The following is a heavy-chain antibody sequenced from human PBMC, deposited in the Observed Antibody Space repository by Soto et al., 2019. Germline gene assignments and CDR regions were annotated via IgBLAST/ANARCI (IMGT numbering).Heavy chain of an antibody. D-gene: IGHD6-6*01. Sequence: SETLSLTCAVYGGSFSGYYWSWIRQPPGKGLEWIGEINHSGSTTYNPSLKSRVTISVDTSKNQFSLKLSSVTAAQTAVYYCARRDSSSSAFAPWGQGPLFPVSP. CDR2: INHSGST. CDR1: GGSFSGYY. J-gene: IGHJ5*02. V-gene: IGHV4-34*01. CDR3: ARRDSSSSAFAP.